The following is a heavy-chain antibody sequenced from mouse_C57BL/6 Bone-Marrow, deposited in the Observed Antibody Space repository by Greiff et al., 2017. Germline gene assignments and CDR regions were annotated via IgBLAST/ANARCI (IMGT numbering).Heavy chain of an antibody. CDR2: IYPRSGNT. CDR3: ARRPFAY. J-gene: IGHJ3*01. Sequence: VQLQQSGAELARPGASVKLSCKASGYTFTSYGISWVKQRTGQGLEWIGEIYPRSGNTYYNEKFKGKATLTADKSSSPAYMELRSLTSEDSAVYFCARRPFAYWGQGTLVTVSA. V-gene: IGHV1-81*01. CDR1: GYTFTSYG.